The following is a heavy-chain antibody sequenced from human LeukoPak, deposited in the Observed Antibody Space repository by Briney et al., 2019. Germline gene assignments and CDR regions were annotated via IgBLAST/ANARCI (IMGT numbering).Heavy chain of an antibody. J-gene: IGHJ4*02. CDR1: GFSFSGYS. CDR3: ARLTGMGLPDY. Sequence: GGSLRLSCAASGFSFSGYSMNWVRQAPGKGLEWVSSISSNGDYIYYGDSVKGRFTMSRGNAKNSLYLQLSSLRAEDTAVYYCARLTGMGLPDYWGQGTLVTVSS. CDR2: ISSNGDYI. V-gene: IGHV3-21*01. D-gene: IGHD3-9*01.